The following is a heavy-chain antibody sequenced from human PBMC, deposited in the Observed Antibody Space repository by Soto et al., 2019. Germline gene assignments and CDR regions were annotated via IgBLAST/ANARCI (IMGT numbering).Heavy chain of an antibody. CDR2: IWYDGSNK. V-gene: IGHV3-33*01. CDR3: ARDLYSGYPDSWSCLDY. CDR1: GFTFSSYG. D-gene: IGHD5-12*01. Sequence: GGSLRLSCAASGFTFSSYGMHWVRQAPGKGLEWVAVIWYDGSNKYYADSVKGRFTISRDNSKNTLYLQMNSLRAEDTAGYYCARDLYSGYPDSWSCLDYWGQGTLVTVSS. J-gene: IGHJ4*02.